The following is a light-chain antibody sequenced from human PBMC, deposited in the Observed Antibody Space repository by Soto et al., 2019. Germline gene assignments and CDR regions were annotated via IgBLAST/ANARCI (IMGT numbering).Light chain of an antibody. CDR1: QSVSTY. V-gene: IGKV3-11*01. CDR3: QHRSDWPPT. CDR2: DAF. J-gene: IGKJ4*01. Sequence: EIVLTQSPATLSLSPGERATLSCRASQSVSTYLAWYQQKPGQAPRLLIYDAFKRVSGIPARFSGSGSGTDFTLTISSLEPEDSAVYYCQHRSDWPPTFGGGTKVEIK.